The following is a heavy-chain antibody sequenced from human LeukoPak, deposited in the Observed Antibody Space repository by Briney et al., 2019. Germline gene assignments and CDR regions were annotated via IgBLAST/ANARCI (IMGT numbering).Heavy chain of an antibody. Sequence: PGGSLRLSCAASGFTFSSYGMHWVRQAPGKGLEWVAVISYDGSNKNYADSVKGRFTISRDNSKNTLYLEMNSLRAEDTAVYYCARLYDSSGYYGPFWDYWGQGTLVTVSS. CDR3: ARLYDSSGYYGPFWDY. CDR2: ISYDGSNK. V-gene: IGHV3-30*03. CDR1: GFTFSSYG. D-gene: IGHD3-22*01. J-gene: IGHJ4*02.